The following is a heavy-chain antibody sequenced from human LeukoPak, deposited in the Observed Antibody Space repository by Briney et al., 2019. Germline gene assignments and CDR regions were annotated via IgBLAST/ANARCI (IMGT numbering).Heavy chain of an antibody. CDR3: AKESLVRGVIKKGPMS. V-gene: IGHV3-30*18. Sequence: PGGSLRLSCAASGFTFSSYGMHWVRQAPGKGLEWVAVISYDGSNKYYADSVRGRFTISRDNSKNTLYLQMNSLRAEDTAVYYCAKESLVRGVIKKGPMSWGQGTLVTVSS. J-gene: IGHJ1*01. CDR2: ISYDGSNK. CDR1: GFTFSSYG. D-gene: IGHD3-10*01.